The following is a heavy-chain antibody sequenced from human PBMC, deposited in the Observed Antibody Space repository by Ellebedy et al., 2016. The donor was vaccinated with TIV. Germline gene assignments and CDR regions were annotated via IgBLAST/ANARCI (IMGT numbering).Heavy chain of an antibody. CDR2: INGGDGYP. CDR3: ARSGDAWGIDF. Sequence: AASVKVSCKASGHAFTHYGLHWVRQAPGQGLEWMAWINGGDGYPKYSWKFQGRVSFTRDTSATTAYMELSSLTSEDTAVYYCARSGDAWGIDFWGQGTLVTVSS. D-gene: IGHD3-16*01. CDR1: GHAFTHYG. J-gene: IGHJ4*02. V-gene: IGHV1-3*01.